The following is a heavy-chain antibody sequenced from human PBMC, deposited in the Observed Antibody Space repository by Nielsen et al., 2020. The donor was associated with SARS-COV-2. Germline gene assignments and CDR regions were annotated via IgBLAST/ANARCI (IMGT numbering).Heavy chain of an antibody. CDR2: ISYDGSNK. J-gene: IGHJ4*02. CDR1: GFTFSSYW. Sequence: GGSLRLSCAASGFTFSSYWMSWVRQAPGKGLEWVAVISYDGSNKYYADSVKGRFTISRDNSKNTLYLQMNSLRAEDTAVYYCARVWRGYFDYWGQGTLVTVSS. V-gene: IGHV3-30*14. CDR3: ARVWRGYFDY.